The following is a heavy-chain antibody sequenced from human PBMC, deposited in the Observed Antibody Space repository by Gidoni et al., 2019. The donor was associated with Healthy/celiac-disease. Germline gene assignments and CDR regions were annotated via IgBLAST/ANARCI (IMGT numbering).Heavy chain of an antibody. D-gene: IGHD3-10*01. Sequence: EVQLVESGGGLVQPGGSLRLSCAASGFTFSSYEMNWVRQAPGKGLEWVSYISSSGSTIYYADSVKGRFTISRDNAKNSLYLQMNSLRAEDTAVYYCAREDLWFGESAFDIWGQGTMVTVSS. J-gene: IGHJ3*02. CDR1: GFTFSSYE. CDR3: AREDLWFGESAFDI. V-gene: IGHV3-48*03. CDR2: ISSSGSTI.